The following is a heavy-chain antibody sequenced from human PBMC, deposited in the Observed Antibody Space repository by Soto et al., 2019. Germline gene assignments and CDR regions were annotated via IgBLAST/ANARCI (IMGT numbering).Heavy chain of an antibody. CDR3: ARGYSYGFSWFDP. V-gene: IGHV4-4*02. CDR1: GGSISSSNW. J-gene: IGHJ5*02. Sequence: SETLSLTCAVSGGSISSSNWWSWVRQPPGKGLEWIGEIYHSGSTNYNPSLKSRVTISVDNSKNQFSLKLSSVTAADTAVYYCARGYSYGFSWFDPWGQGTLVTVSS. D-gene: IGHD5-18*01. CDR2: IYHSGST.